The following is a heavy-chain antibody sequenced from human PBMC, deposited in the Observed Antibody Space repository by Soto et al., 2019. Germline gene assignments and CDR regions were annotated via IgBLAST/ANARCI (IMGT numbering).Heavy chain of an antibody. V-gene: IGHV1-69*01. CDR2: ISPLFSTT. CDR1: GDLFNNYA. CDR3: AASSSVAAAGYFKF. J-gene: IGHJ4*02. D-gene: IGHD6-13*01. Sequence: QVQLVQSGAEVKEPGSSVKVSCKATGDLFNNYAFNWVRQAPGQGLEWMGRISPLFSTTNYAQKFQGRVTIGADELXXSVYLXVSNLESEDTAMYYCAASSSVAAAGYFKFWGQGTLVTVSP.